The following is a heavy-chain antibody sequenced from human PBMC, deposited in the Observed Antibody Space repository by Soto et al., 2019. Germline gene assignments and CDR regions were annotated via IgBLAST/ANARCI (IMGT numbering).Heavy chain of an antibody. CDR1: GFSFSRYG. J-gene: IGHJ4*02. Sequence: QVQLVESGGGVVQPGRSLRLSCAASGFSFSRYGMHWVRHAPGKGLEWVAIISYDGTNKYYADSVKGRFTISRDNSKNTLYLQINSLRAEDTAVYYCARGYTLPGYWGQGTLVTVSS. CDR3: ARGYTLPGY. V-gene: IGHV3-33*01. CDR2: ISYDGTNK. D-gene: IGHD5-12*01.